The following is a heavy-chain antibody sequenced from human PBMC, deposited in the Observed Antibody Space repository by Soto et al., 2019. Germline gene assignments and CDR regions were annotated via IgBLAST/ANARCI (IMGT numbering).Heavy chain of an antibody. Sequence: QVQLVQSGAEVKKPGASVKVSCKASGYTFTSYDINWVRQATGQGLEWMGWMNPNSGNTGYAQKFQGRVTMTRNTSIRTAYMELSTLRSEDTAVYYCARGINYYASGDDDCDIWGQGTMVTVSS. J-gene: IGHJ3*02. CDR2: MNPNSGNT. CDR3: ARGINYYASGDDDCDI. CDR1: GYTFTSYD. D-gene: IGHD3-10*01. V-gene: IGHV1-8*01.